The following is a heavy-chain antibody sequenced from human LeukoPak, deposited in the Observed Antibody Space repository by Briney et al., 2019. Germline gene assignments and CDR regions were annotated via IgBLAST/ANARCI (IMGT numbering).Heavy chain of an antibody. V-gene: IGHV3-23*01. D-gene: IGHD6-19*01. CDR3: AKYSSGWYLGNYFDY. Sequence: PGGSLRLSCAASGFTFSSYAMSWVRQAPGKGLEWVSAISGSGGSTYYADSVKGRFTISRDNSKNMLYLQMNSLRAEDTAVYYCAKYSSGWYLGNYFDYWGQGTLVTVSS. CDR2: ISGSGGST. J-gene: IGHJ4*02. CDR1: GFTFSSYA.